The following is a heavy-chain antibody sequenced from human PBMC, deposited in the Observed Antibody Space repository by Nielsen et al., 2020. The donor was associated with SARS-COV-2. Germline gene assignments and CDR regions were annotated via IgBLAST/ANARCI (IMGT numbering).Heavy chain of an antibody. D-gene: IGHD3-9*01. CDR3: AKYTVKYYDILTGYYYYYGMDV. J-gene: IGHJ6*02. V-gene: IGHV3-30*18. CDR1: GFTFSSYG. CDR2: ISYDGSNK. Sequence: GGSLRLSCAASGFTFSSYGMHWVRQAPGKGLEWVAVISYDGSNKYYADSVKGRFTISRDNSKNTLYLQMNSLRAEDTAVYYCAKYTVKYYDILTGYYYYYGMDVWGQGTTVTVSS.